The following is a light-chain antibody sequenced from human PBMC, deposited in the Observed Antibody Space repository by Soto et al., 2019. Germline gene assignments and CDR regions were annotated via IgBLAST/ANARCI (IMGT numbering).Light chain of an antibody. V-gene: IGKV3-11*01. J-gene: IGKJ1*01. CDR2: DAS. CDR1: QSVSSN. CDR3: QQRSNWPRT. Sequence: EIVMPKSPATLSVSPGERATLSCRASQSVSSNLAWYQQKPGQAPRLLIYDASNRATGIPARFSGSGSGTDFTLTISSLEPEDFAVYYCQQRSNWPRTFGQGTKVDIK.